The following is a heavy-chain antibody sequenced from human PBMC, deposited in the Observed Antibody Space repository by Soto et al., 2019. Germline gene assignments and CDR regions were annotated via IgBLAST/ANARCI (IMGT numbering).Heavy chain of an antibody. V-gene: IGHV3-33*01. CDR1: GFTFSSYG. CDR2: IWYDGSNK. J-gene: IGHJ4*02. D-gene: IGHD3-9*01. CDR3: ARDLSQFYFDY. Sequence: QVQLVESGGGVVQPGRSLRLSCAASGFTFSSYGMHWVRQAPVKGLEWVAVIWYDGSNKYYADSVKGRVTISRDNSKNTLYLQMNSLRAEDTAVYYCARDLSQFYFDYWGQGTLVTVSS.